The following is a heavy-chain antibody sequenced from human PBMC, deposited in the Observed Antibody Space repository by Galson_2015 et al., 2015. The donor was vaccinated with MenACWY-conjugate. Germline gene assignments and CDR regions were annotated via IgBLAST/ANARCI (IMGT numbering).Heavy chain of an antibody. D-gene: IGHD5-12*01. V-gene: IGHV3-49*03. CDR1: GLTFGDKG. CDR3: AREDVKDDQIGYHPAQF. Sequence: SLRLSCAGSGLTFGDKGVSWYRQAPGKGLEWVGLIRSKRYGGTTESAASVKGRFIFSRDDSNNIAYLQMNSPKTEDTAVFYCAREDVKDDQIGYHPAQFWGQGTLVTVSS. J-gene: IGHJ4*02. CDR2: IRSKRYGGTT.